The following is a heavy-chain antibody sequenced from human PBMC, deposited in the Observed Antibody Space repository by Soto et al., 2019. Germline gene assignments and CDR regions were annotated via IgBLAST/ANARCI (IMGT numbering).Heavy chain of an antibody. V-gene: IGHV4-59*01. CDR2: IYYSGST. CDR1: GGSISSYY. J-gene: IGHJ3*02. D-gene: IGHD6-13*01. CDR3: AREVAWYAFDI. Sequence: SETLSLTCTVSGGSISSYYWSWIRQPPGKGLEWIGYIYYSGSTNYNPSLKSRVTISVDTSKNQFSLKLSSVTAADTAVYYCAREVAWYAFDIWGQGTMVTVSS.